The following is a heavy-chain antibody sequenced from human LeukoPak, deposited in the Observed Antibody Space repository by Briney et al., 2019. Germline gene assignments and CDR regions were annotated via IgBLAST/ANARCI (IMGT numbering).Heavy chain of an antibody. J-gene: IGHJ4*02. V-gene: IGHV3-21*01. D-gene: IGHD3-10*01. Sequence: GGSLRLSCEVSGFTLSSYTMNWVRQAPGKGLEWVSSISSSSSYIYYADSVKGRFTISRDNAKNSLYLQMNSLRAEDTGVYYCARCGDGLPCDFDYWGQGTLVTVSS. CDR1: GFTLSSYT. CDR3: ARCGDGLPCDFDY. CDR2: ISSSSSYI.